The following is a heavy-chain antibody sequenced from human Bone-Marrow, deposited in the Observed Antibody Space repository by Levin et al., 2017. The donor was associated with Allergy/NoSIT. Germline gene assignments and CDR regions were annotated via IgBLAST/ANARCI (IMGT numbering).Heavy chain of an antibody. CDR3: ARKFYDDYDFAP. V-gene: IGHV3-48*01. J-gene: IGHJ5*02. D-gene: IGHD2/OR15-2a*01. CDR1: GFTFSNFA. CDR2: ISSSSTTV. Sequence: GGSLRLSCVASGFTFSNFAMNWVRQAPGKGPEWLTYISSSSTTVHYADSVKGRFSASRDNANNSLFLQMNSLRVEDTAIYYCARKFYDDYDFAPWGQGTRVIVSS.